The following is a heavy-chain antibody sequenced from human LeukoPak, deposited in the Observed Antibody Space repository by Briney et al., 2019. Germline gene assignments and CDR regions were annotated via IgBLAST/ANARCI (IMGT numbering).Heavy chain of an antibody. CDR1: GYTFTSYG. J-gene: IGHJ4*02. CDR2: ISAYNGNT. V-gene: IGHV1-18*01. Sequence: ASVKVSCKASGYTFTSYGISWVRQAPGQGLEWMGWISAYNGNTNYAQKLQGRVTMTTDTSTSTAYMELRSLRSDDTAVYYCARARIGSGWYHIDYWGQGTLVTVSS. D-gene: IGHD6-19*01. CDR3: ARARIGSGWYHIDY.